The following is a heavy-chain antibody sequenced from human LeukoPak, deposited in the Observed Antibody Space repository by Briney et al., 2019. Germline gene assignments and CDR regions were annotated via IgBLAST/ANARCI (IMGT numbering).Heavy chain of an antibody. V-gene: IGHV1-2*02. CDR3: ARERADGYATIDY. CDR2: INPNSGGT. D-gene: IGHD2-8*01. Sequence: ASVKVSCTASGYTFTGYYMHWVRQAPGQGLEWMGWINPNSGGTNYAQKFQGRVTMTRDTSISTAYMELSRLRSDNTAVYYCARERADGYATIDYWGQGTLVTVSS. CDR1: GYTFTGYY. J-gene: IGHJ4*02.